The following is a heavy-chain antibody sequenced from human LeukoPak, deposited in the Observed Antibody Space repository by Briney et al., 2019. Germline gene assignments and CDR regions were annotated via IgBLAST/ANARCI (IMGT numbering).Heavy chain of an antibody. J-gene: IGHJ4*02. D-gene: IGHD5-24*01. CDR2: IDPSDSYT. CDR3: ARYRGDGYTVDY. Sequence: GESLKFSCKGSGYSFTSYWISWVRQMPGKGLEWMGRIDPSDSYTNYSPSFQGHVTISADKSISTAYLQWSSLKASDTAMYYCARYRGDGYTVDYWGQGTLVTVSS. CDR1: GYSFTSYW. V-gene: IGHV5-10-1*01.